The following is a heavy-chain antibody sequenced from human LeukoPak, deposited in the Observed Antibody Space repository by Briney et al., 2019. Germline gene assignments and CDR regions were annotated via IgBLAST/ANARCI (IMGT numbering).Heavy chain of an antibody. CDR1: GFTFSTYG. J-gene: IGHJ4*02. V-gene: IGHV3-30*18. Sequence: GGSLRLSCAASGFTFSTYGMHWVRQAPGKGLEWVAAISYDGSNKYYADAVKGRFTISRDNSKNTLYLQMNSLRAEDTAVYYCANGKAPYGSGSYYPEFDYWGQGTLVTVSS. CDR3: ANGKAPYGSGSYYPEFDY. CDR2: ISYDGSNK. D-gene: IGHD3-10*01.